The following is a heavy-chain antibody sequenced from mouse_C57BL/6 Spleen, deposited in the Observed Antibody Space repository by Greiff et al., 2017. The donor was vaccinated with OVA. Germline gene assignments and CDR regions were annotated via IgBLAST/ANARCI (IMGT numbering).Heavy chain of an antibody. CDR1: GYAFSSYW. D-gene: IGHD3-1*01. CDR3: ARCGEQRYAMDC. CDR2: IDPGDGDT. J-gene: IGHJ4*01. V-gene: IGHV1-80*01. Sequence: VQLQQSGAELVKPGASVKISCKASGYAFSSYWMNWVEQRPGKGLEWIGQIDPGDGDTNYNGKFKGKATLTADKSSITAYMQLSSLTSEDSAVFYCARCGEQRYAMDCWGQGTSVTVSS.